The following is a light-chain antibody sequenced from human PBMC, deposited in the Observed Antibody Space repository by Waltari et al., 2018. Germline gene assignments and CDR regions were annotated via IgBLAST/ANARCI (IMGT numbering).Light chain of an antibody. CDR1: QTISDY. J-gene: IGKJ1*01. CDR3: QQSYSTWT. Sequence: DIQMTQSPPSLTAFVGDRVVITCRASQTISDYLNWYQQKPGQAPKLLIYAASSLQTGVPSRFSGSGSGTDFTLTISGLQPEDIATYYCQQSYSTWTFGQGTKVELK. V-gene: IGKV1-39*01. CDR2: AAS.